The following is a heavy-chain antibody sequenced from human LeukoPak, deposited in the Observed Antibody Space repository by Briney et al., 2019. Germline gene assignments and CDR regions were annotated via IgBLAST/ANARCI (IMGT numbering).Heavy chain of an antibody. D-gene: IGHD6-13*01. Sequence: GASVKVSCKASGGTFSSYAISWVRQAPGQGLEWMGGIIPIFGTANYAQKFQGRATITADESTSTAYMELSSLRSEDTAVYYCARRGIAARPDGMDVWGQGTTVTVSS. V-gene: IGHV1-69*01. CDR2: IIPIFGTA. CDR3: ARRGIAARPDGMDV. CDR1: GGTFSSYA. J-gene: IGHJ6*02.